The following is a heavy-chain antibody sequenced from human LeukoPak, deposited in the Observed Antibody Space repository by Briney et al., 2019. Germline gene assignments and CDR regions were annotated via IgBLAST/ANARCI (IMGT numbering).Heavy chain of an antibody. CDR1: GFTFSNYG. CDR3: ARVPGYYYGMDV. V-gene: IGHV3-33*01. J-gene: IGHJ6*02. CDR2: IWYDGSNK. D-gene: IGHD3-10*01. Sequence: GGSLRLSCAASGFTFSNYGMHWVRQAPGKGLEWVAVIWYDGSNKYYADSVKGRFTISRDNSKNTLYLQMNSLRAEDTAVHYCARVPGYYYGMDVWGQGTTVTVSS.